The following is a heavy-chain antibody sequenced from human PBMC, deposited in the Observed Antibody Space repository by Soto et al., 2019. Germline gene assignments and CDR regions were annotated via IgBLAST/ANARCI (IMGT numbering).Heavy chain of an antibody. V-gene: IGHV3-30*18. CDR2: ISYDGSNK. CDR3: AKDYAVDIVATIPVDY. J-gene: IGHJ4*02. Sequence: PGGSLRLSCAASGFTFSSYGMHWVRQAPGKGLEWVAVISYDGSNKYYADSVKGRFTISRDNSKNTLYLQMNSLRAEDTAVYYCAKDYAVDIVATIPVDYWGQGTLVTVSS. D-gene: IGHD5-12*01. CDR1: GFTFSSYG.